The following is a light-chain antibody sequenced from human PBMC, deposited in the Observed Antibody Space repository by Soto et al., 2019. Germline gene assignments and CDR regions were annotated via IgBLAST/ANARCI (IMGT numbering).Light chain of an antibody. Sequence: EIVMTQSPGTLSVSPGERATLFCRASQSVRSSLAWYQQQPGQAPRLFIYDASTRATGIPARFSGSGSGTEFTLTISSLQSEDFAVYYCQQYNNWPPWTFGQGTKVDIK. V-gene: IGKV3-15*01. CDR2: DAS. CDR3: QQYNNWPPWT. CDR1: QSVRSS. J-gene: IGKJ1*01.